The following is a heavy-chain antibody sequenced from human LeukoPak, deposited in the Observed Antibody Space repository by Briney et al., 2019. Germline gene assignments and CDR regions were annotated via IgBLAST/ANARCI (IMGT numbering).Heavy chain of an antibody. J-gene: IGHJ4*02. CDR3: ATTRRDWVYFDY. CDR1: GFTFSSYW. D-gene: IGHD3-9*01. CDR2: IKQDGSEK. V-gene: IGHV3-7*01. Sequence: GGSLRLSFAASGFTFSSYWMTWVRQAPGKGLEWVANIKQDGSEKYYVDSVKGRFTISRDNAKNSVYLQMNSLRAEDTALYYWATTRRDWVYFDYWGQGTLVTVSS.